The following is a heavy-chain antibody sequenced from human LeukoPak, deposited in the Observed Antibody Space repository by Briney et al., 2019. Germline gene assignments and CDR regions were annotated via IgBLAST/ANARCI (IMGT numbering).Heavy chain of an antibody. CDR1: GGTFISYA. J-gene: IGHJ6*03. Sequence: SVKVSCKASGGTFISYAISWVRQAPGQGLEWMGGIIPIFGTANYAQKFQGRVTITADESTSTAYMELSSLRSEDTAVYYCAREANYYYYYMDVWGKGTTVTVSS. V-gene: IGHV1-69*13. CDR3: AREANYYYYYMDV. D-gene: IGHD1-26*01. CDR2: IIPIFGTA.